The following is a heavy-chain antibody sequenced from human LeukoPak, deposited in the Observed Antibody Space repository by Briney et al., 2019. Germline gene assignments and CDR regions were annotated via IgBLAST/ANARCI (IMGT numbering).Heavy chain of an antibody. V-gene: IGHV1-2*04. Sequence: ASVKVSCKASGYTFTGYYMHWVRQAPGQGLEWMGWINPNSGGTNYAQKFQGWVTKTRDTSISTAYMELSRLRSDDTAVYYCARVSYSSGWLFDYWGQGTLVTVSS. CDR1: GYTFTGYY. CDR3: ARVSYSSGWLFDY. CDR2: INPNSGGT. D-gene: IGHD6-19*01. J-gene: IGHJ4*02.